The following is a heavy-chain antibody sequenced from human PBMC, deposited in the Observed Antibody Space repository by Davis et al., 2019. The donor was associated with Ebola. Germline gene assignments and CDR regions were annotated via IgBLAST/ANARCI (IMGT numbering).Heavy chain of an antibody. CDR3: ARGRGYSYGPGGYMDV. Sequence: PSETLSLTCIVSGGSISSYYWSWIRQLPGKGLEWSGYIYYSGTTNYNPSLTSRVTISVDTSQNQVSLKLSSVTAADTALYYCARGRGYSYGPGGYMDVWGKGTTVTVSS. D-gene: IGHD5-18*01. J-gene: IGHJ6*03. CDR2: IYYSGTT. V-gene: IGHV4-59*01. CDR1: GGSISSYY.